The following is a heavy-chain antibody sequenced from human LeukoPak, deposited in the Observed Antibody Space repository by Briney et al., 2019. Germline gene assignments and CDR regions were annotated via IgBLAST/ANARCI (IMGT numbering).Heavy chain of an antibody. CDR1: GFTFSGSA. D-gene: IGHD2-15*01. CDR2: IRSKANSYAT. J-gene: IGHJ6*04. V-gene: IGHV3-73*01. Sequence: GGSLSLSCAASGFTFSGSAMHWVRQASGKGLEWVGRIRSKANSYATAYAASVKGRFTISRDDSKNTAYLQMNSLKTEDTAVYYCTKVPQYCSGGSCDVWGKGTTVTVSS. CDR3: TKVPQYCSGGSCDV.